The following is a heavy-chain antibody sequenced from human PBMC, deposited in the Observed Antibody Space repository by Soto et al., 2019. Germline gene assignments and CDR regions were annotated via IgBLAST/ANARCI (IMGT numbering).Heavy chain of an antibody. Sequence: SETLSLTCTVSGGSISSSSYYWGWIRQPPGKGLEWIGSIYYSGSTYYNPSLKSRVTISVDTSKNPFSLKLSSVTAADTAVYYCARHPRDDYPFDYWGQGTLVTVSS. CDR3: ARHPRDDYPFDY. CDR2: IYYSGST. CDR1: GGSISSSSYY. J-gene: IGHJ4*02. V-gene: IGHV4-39*01. D-gene: IGHD4-17*01.